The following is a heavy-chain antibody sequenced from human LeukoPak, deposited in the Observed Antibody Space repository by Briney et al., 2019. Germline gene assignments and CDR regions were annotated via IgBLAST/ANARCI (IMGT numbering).Heavy chain of an antibody. Sequence: SETLSLTCTVSGDSITSGSYYWSWIRQPPVKGLEWIGSIYSGISYYSPSLKSRVTISVDTSKNQFSLKLSSVTAADTAVYYCARHVSQWLVLGGVDYWGQGTLVTVSS. D-gene: IGHD6-19*01. J-gene: IGHJ4*02. V-gene: IGHV4-39*01. CDR3: ARHVSQWLVLGGVDY. CDR1: GDSITSGSYY. CDR2: IYSGIS.